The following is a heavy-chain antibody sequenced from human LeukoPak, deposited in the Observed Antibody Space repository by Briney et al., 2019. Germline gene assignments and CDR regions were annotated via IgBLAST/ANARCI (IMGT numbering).Heavy chain of an antibody. CDR1: GFTFSSYS. J-gene: IGHJ4*02. CDR3: ARDGLKLAAARASYFDY. D-gene: IGHD6-13*01. V-gene: IGHV3-21*01. Sequence: GGSLRLSCAASGFTFSSYSMNWVRQAPGRGLEWVSSISSSSSYIYYADSVKGRFTISRDNAKNSLYLQMNSLRAEDTAVYYCARDGLKLAAARASYFDYWGQGTLVAVSS. CDR2: ISSSSSYI.